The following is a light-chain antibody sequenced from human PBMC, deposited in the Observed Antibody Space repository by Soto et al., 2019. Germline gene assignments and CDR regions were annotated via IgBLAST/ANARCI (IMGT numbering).Light chain of an antibody. V-gene: IGLV2-14*01. J-gene: IGLJ1*01. CDR2: EVS. CDR3: SSYTTSSTKV. CDR1: SSDVGGYNY. Sequence: QSVLTQPASVSGSPGQSITISCTGGSSDVGGYNYVSWYQQHPGKAPKLMIYEVSNRPSGVSDRFSGSKSGNTASLTISGLQAEDEADYYCSSYTTSSTKVFGTGTKVTVL.